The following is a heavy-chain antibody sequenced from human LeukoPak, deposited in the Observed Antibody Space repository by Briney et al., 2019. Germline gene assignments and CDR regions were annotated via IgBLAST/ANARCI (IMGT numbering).Heavy chain of an antibody. J-gene: IGHJ6*03. Sequence: PGGSLRLSCAASGFTVSSNYMSWVRQAPGKGLEWVSSISSSSSYIYYADSVKGRFTVSRDNAKNSLYLQMNSLRAEDTAVYYCAREALVELVNWNDDWRFYYMDVWGKGTTVTVSS. CDR2: ISSSSSYI. D-gene: IGHD1-1*01. V-gene: IGHV3-21*01. CDR3: AREALVELVNWNDDWRFYYMDV. CDR1: GFTVSSNY.